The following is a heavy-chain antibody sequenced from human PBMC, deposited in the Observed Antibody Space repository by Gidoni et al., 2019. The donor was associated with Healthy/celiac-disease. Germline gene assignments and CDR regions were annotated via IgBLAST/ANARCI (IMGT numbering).Heavy chain of an antibody. CDR2: ISGSGGST. CDR3: ANQEGHTMVQGVTPRAY. CDR1: GFTFSSYA. J-gene: IGHJ4*02. D-gene: IGHD3-10*01. Sequence: EVQLLESGGGLVQPGGSLRLSCAASGFTFSSYAMSWVRQAPGKGLEWVSAISGSGGSTYYADSVKGRFTISRDNSKNTLYLQMNSLRAEDTAVYYCANQEGHTMVQGVTPRAYWGQGTLVTVSS. V-gene: IGHV3-23*01.